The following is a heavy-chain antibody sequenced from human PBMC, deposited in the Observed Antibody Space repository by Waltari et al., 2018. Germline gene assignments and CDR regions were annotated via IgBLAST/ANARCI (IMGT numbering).Heavy chain of an antibody. CDR1: GGSISSNY. CDR2: IHYSGST. V-gene: IGHV4-59*01. CDR3: ARDQGYGVLIDY. Sequence: QMQLQESGPGLVQPSETLSLTCTVSGGSISSNYWSWIRQPPGKGLEWIGYIHYSGSTYYIPSLKSRVTISVDTSKNQFSLKLRSVTAADTAVYYCARDQGYGVLIDYWGQGTLVTVSS. D-gene: IGHD4-17*01. J-gene: IGHJ4*02.